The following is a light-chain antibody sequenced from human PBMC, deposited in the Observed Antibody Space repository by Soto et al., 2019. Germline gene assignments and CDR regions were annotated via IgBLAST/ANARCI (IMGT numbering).Light chain of an antibody. CDR2: GAS. Sequence: VMTQSPDTLSVSPGERATLTCRASQSVSSNLAWYQQKPGQAPRLLIYGASTRATGIPARFSGSGSGTEFTLTIRSLQSEDFAVYYCQQYNNWPRTFGQGTKVDIK. J-gene: IGKJ1*01. CDR1: QSVSSN. V-gene: IGKV3-15*01. CDR3: QQYNNWPRT.